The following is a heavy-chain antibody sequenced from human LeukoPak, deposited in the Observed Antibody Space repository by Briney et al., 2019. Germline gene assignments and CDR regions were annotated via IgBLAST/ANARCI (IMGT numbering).Heavy chain of an antibody. CDR2: IYHSGST. CDR3: AREELRRDGYNYIDY. Sequence: SETLSLTCAVSGGSISSSNWWSWVRQPPGKGLEWIGEIYHSGSTNYNPSLKSRVTISVDKSENQFSLKLSSVTAADTAVYYCAREELRRDGYNYIDYWGQGTLVTVSS. V-gene: IGHV4-4*02. D-gene: IGHD5-24*01. CDR1: GGSISSSNW. J-gene: IGHJ4*02.